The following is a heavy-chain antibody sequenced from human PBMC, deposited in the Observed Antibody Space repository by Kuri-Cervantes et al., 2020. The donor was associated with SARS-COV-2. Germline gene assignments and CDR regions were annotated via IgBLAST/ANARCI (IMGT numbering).Heavy chain of an antibody. CDR3: ASQIGIFWN. CDR2: IKQDGSEK. CDR1: GFTFSSYG. D-gene: IGHD3-3*01. V-gene: IGHV3-7*01. J-gene: IGHJ4*02. Sequence: GGFLRLPCTSSGFTFSSYGMSRVRQAPGKGLEWVANIKQDGSEKYYVDPVKGRFTISRDNAKNSLYLQMNSLRAEDRGVYYCASQIGIFWNWGQGTLVTVSS.